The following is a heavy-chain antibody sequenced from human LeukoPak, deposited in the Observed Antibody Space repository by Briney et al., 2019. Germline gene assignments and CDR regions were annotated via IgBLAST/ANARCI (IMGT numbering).Heavy chain of an antibody. Sequence: GASVKVSCKVSGYTLTELSMHWVRQAPGKGLEWMGGFDPEDGETIYAQKFQGRVTMTEDTSTDTAYMELSSLRSEDTAVYYCATTSPQTHANGAFDIWGQGTMVTVSS. CDR3: ATTSPQTHANGAFDI. D-gene: IGHD2-8*01. CDR2: FDPEDGET. CDR1: GYTLTELS. V-gene: IGHV1-24*01. J-gene: IGHJ3*02.